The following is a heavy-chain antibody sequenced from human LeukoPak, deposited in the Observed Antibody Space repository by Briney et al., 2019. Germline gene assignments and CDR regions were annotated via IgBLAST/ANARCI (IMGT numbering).Heavy chain of an antibody. Sequence: ASVKVSCKASGYTFTVHYIHWVRQAPGQGLEWMGWINVNSGGTNYAQKFQVRVTMTRDTSISTAYMELSRLRSDDTAVYYCARGPLILEGDWFDPWGQGTLVTVSP. CDR1: GYTFTVHY. CDR2: INVNSGGT. CDR3: ARGPLILEGDWFDP. J-gene: IGHJ5*02. V-gene: IGHV1-2*02. D-gene: IGHD3-3*01.